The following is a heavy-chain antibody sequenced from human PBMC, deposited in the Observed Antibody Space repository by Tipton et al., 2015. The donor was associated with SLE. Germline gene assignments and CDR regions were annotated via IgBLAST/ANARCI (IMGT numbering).Heavy chain of an antibody. V-gene: IGHV4-61*02. Sequence: TLSLTCTVSGASISSGSSYWSWIRQPAGKGLEWIGRIFSRGSTNSNLSLKSRVTISVDTSKNQFSLKLSSVTAADTAVYYCARKRYEYSSFDGFYWGQGTLVTVSS. D-gene: IGHD6-6*01. J-gene: IGHJ4*02. CDR1: GASISSGSSY. CDR2: IFSRGST. CDR3: ARKRYEYSSFDGFY.